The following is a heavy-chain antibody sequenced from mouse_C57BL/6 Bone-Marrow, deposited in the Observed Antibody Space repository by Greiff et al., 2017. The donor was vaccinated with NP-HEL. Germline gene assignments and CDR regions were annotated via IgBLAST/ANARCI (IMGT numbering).Heavy chain of an antibody. CDR1: GFNIKDYY. D-gene: IGHD1-1*01. CDR2: IDPEDGET. Sequence: EVQVVESAAELVKPGASVKLSCTASGFNIKDYYMHWVKQRTEQGLEWIGRIDPEDGETKYAPKFQGKATITADTSSNTAYLQLSSLTSEDTAVYYCALYYYGSPWFAYWGQGTLVTVSA. CDR3: ALYYYGSPWFAY. J-gene: IGHJ3*01. V-gene: IGHV14-2*01.